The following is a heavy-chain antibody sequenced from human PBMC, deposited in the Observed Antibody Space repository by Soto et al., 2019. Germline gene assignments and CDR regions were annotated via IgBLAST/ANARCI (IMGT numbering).Heavy chain of an antibody. V-gene: IGHV4-30-2*01. D-gene: IGHD2-2*01. CDR1: GGSISSGGYS. Sequence: LSLTCAVSGGSISSGGYSWSWIRQPPGKGLEWIGYIYHSGSTYYNPSLKSRVTISVDRSKNQFSLKLSSVTAADTAVYYCARGPFLVVPDAIGSYFDYWGQGTLVTVSS. CDR2: IYHSGST. J-gene: IGHJ4*02. CDR3: ARGPFLVVPDAIGSYFDY.